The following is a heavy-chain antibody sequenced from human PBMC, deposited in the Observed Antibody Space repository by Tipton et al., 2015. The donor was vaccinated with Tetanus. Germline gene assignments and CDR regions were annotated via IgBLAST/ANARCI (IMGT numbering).Heavy chain of an antibody. Sequence: TLSLTCSVSGASLRSGDYNWSWIRQPPGKGLEWIGYSHYSGSTSSNPSLKSRVTISMDRSNTQFSLRLDSLTAADTAVYYCARAAGFLGLTHDFWGRGTLVSVSS. V-gene: IGHV4-61*08. CDR3: ARAAGFLGLTHDF. J-gene: IGHJ4*02. CDR2: SHYSGST. D-gene: IGHD2/OR15-2a*01. CDR1: GASLRSGDYN.